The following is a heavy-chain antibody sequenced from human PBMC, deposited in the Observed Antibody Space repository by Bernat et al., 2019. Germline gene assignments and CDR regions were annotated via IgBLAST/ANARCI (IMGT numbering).Heavy chain of an antibody. Sequence: QVQLVQSGAEVKKPGASVKVSCKASGYTFTSYDINWVRQATGQGLEWMGWLNPNSCNTGYAQKFQGRVTMTRNTSISTAYMELSSLRSEDTAVYYCARGRVSVRPPKYSSSWYGLVYWGQGTLVTVSS. CDR2: LNPNSCNT. J-gene: IGHJ4*02. D-gene: IGHD6-13*01. CDR1: GYTFTSYD. V-gene: IGHV1-8*01. CDR3: ARGRVSVRPPKYSSSWYGLVY.